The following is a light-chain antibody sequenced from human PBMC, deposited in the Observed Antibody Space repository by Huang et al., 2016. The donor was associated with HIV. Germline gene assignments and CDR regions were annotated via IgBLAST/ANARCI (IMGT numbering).Light chain of an antibody. CDR1: QGISSA. Sequence: AIQLTQSPSSLSASVGDRVTITCRASQGISSALAWYQQKPGKPPKVLIYDASSLKSGVPSRFSGSRSGTDFTLTINSLQPEDFVTYFCQQFNNYPLTFGGGTKVEIK. V-gene: IGKV1D-13*01. J-gene: IGKJ4*01. CDR2: DAS. CDR3: QQFNNYPLT.